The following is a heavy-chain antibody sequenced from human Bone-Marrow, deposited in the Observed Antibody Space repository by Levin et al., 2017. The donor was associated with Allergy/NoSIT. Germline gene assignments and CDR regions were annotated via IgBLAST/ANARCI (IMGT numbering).Heavy chain of an antibody. CDR2: INGDGSNT. D-gene: IGHD2-15*01. CDR3: VRDNRDCSCVNCYYGFDP. CDR1: VFTFSTHW. J-gene: IGHJ5*02. V-gene: IGHV3-74*01. Sequence: LSLTCAASVFTFSTHWMHWVRHAPGKGLVWVSRINGDGSNTLYADSVKGRFTIPRDNAKNTLYLQMSSLSAEDTALYYCVRDNRDCSCVNCYYGFDPWGQGTLVTVFS.